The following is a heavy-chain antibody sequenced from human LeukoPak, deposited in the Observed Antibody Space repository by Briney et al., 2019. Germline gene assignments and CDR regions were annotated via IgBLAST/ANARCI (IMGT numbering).Heavy chain of an antibody. J-gene: IGHJ4*02. CDR2: IYSGTT. V-gene: IGHV4-59*01. CDR3: ARGQRWSDH. CDR1: GVSINSYY. Sequence: PSETLSLTCTVSGVSINSYYWSWIRQPPGKGLEWIGNIYSGTTNYNPSLRSRVTILLDTSKNQFSLRLSSVTVADTAIYYCARGQRWSDHWGQGTLVTVSS. D-gene: IGHD4-23*01.